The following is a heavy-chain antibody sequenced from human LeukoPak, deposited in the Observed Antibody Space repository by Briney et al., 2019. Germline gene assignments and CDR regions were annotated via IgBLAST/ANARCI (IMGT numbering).Heavy chain of an antibody. J-gene: IGHJ4*02. CDR3: ARGPDSSAFDY. V-gene: IGHV4-59*12. Sequence: SETLSLTCTVSGGSISSYYWSWIRQPPGKGLEWIGYIYYSGSTNYNPSLKSRVTISVDTSKNQFSLKLSSVTAADTTVYYCARGPDSSAFDYWGQGTLVTVSS. D-gene: IGHD6-6*01. CDR2: IYYSGST. CDR1: GGSISSYY.